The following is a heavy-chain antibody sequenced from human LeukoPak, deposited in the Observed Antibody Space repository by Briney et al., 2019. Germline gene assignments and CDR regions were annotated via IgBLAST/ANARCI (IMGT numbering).Heavy chain of an antibody. J-gene: IGHJ4*02. CDR2: IRNDGSNK. Sequence: GGSLRLSCAASRFTLSSYGMHWVRQAPGKGLEWVAFIRNDGSNKYYPDSVKGRFTISRDNSKNTLYLQMNSLRAEDTAVYYCAKDPLYSGSYYFDYWGQGTLVTVSS. CDR3: AKDPLYSGSYYFDY. CDR1: RFTLSSYG. D-gene: IGHD1-26*01. V-gene: IGHV3-30*02.